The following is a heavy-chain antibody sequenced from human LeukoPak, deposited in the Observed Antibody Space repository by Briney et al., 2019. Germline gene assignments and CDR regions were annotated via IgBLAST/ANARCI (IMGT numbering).Heavy chain of an antibody. CDR2: ISVYNGNT. CDR3: AREGYCSGGICYSTMNWFDP. D-gene: IGHD2-15*01. J-gene: IGHJ5*02. CDR1: GYTFTSYG. V-gene: IGHV1-18*01. Sequence: ASVKVSCKASGYTFTSYGISWVRQAPGQGPEWMGWISVYNGNTNYAQKLQGRVTMTTDTSTSTAYMELRSLRSDDTAVYYCAREGYCSGGICYSTMNWFDPWGQGTLVTVSS.